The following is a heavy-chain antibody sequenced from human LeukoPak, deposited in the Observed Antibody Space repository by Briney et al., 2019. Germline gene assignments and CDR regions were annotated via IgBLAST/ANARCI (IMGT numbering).Heavy chain of an antibody. CDR2: INHSGST. J-gene: IGHJ6*03. V-gene: IGHV4-34*01. Sequence: SETLSLTCAVYGGSFSGYYWSWIRQPPGKGLEWIGEINHSGSTNYNPSLKSRVTISVDTSKNQFSLKLSSVTAADTALYYCARASTLYYYYYYMDVWGKGTTVTVSS. D-gene: IGHD2-2*01. CDR3: ARASTLYYYYYYMDV. CDR1: GGSFSGYY.